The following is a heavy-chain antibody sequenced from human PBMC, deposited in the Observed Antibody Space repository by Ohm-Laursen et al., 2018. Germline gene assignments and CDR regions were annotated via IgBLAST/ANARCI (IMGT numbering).Heavy chain of an antibody. V-gene: IGHV1-69*04. D-gene: IGHD2-2*02. J-gene: IGHJ4*02. CDR1: GVTFNSYA. CDR3: ELGYCSSTSCYMSDY. Sequence: GASVKVSCKTSGVTFNSYAISWVRQAPGQGLEWMGRIIPILGIANYAQKFQGRVTITADKSTSTAYMELSSLRSEDTAVYYCELGYCSSTSCYMSDYWGQGTLVTVSS. CDR2: IIPILGIA.